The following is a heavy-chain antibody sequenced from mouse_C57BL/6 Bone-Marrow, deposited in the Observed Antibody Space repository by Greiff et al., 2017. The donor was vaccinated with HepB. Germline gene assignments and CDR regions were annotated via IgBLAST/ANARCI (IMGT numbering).Heavy chain of an antibody. V-gene: IGHV1-9*01. CDR3: ARSGGSTDFGY. D-gene: IGHD1-1*01. Sequence: QVQLQQSGAELMKPGASVKLSCKATGYTFTGYWIEWVKQRPGHGLEWIGEILPGSGSTNYNVKFKGKATFTADTSYNTAYMQLSSLTTEYSAIYYCARSGGSTDFGYWGQGTTLTVSS. J-gene: IGHJ2*01. CDR2: ILPGSGST. CDR1: GYTFTGYW.